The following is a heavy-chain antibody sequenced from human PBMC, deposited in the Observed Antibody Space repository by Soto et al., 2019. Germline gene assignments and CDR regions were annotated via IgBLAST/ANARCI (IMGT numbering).Heavy chain of an antibody. CDR3: AGLGLYDSSGYPAFSDY. CDR2: ISSSSSYI. CDR1: GFTFSSYS. Sequence: PGGSLRLSCAASGFTFSSYSMNWVRQAPGKGLEWVSSISSSSSYIYYADSVKGRFTISRDNAKNSLYLQMNSLRAEDTAVYYCAGLGLYDSSGYPAFSDYWGQGTLVTVSS. J-gene: IGHJ4*02. D-gene: IGHD3-22*01. V-gene: IGHV3-21*01.